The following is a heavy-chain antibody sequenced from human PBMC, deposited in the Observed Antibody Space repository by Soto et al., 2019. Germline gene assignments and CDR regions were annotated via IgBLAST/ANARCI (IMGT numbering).Heavy chain of an antibody. CDR1: GGSISSGGYY. CDR2: IYYSGST. J-gene: IGHJ4*02. D-gene: IGHD2-2*01. V-gene: IGHV4-31*03. CDR3: ARGVVPAYYFDY. Sequence: PSETLSFTCTVSGGSISSGGYYWSWIRQHPGKGLEWIGYIYYSGSTYYNPSLKSRVTISVDTSKNQFSLKLSSVTAADTAVYYCARGVVPAYYFDYWGQGTLVTVSS.